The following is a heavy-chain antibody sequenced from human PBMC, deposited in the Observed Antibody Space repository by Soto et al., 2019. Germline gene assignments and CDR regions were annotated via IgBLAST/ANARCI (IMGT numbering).Heavy chain of an antibody. CDR2: ISTDGSVT. V-gene: IGHV3-74*01. J-gene: IGHJ6*02. CDR1: GLTFSSYW. Sequence: PGGSLRLSCAASGLTFSSYWMHWVRQAPGKGLVWVSRISTDGSVTTYADSVKGRFTISRDNAKNTLYLQMNSLRAEDTAVYYCTRGFCSGGSCYYYYYGMDVWGQGTTVTVSS. D-gene: IGHD2-15*01. CDR3: TRGFCSGGSCYYYYYGMDV.